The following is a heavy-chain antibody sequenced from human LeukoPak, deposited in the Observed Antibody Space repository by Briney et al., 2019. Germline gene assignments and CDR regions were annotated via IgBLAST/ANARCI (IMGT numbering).Heavy chain of an antibody. D-gene: IGHD1-26*01. J-gene: IGHJ4*02. Sequence: SGGSQRLSCAASGFTFTSYSLNWVRQAPGKGLEWVSSISSTSSYIYYADSVKGRFTISRDNAKNSLYLQMYSLRAEDTAVYYCARDYYGSYAIDYWGQGTLVTVSS. CDR2: ISSTSSYI. V-gene: IGHV3-21*01. CDR3: ARDYYGSYAIDY. CDR1: GFTFTSYS.